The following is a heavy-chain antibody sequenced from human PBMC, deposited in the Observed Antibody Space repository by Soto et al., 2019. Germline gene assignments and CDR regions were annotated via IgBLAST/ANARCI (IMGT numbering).Heavy chain of an antibody. V-gene: IGHV2-5*01. D-gene: IGHD2-8*01. Sequence: QITLKESGPTLVKPTQTLTLTCSFSGFSLDTTEVGVGWIRQPPGKALEWLALVYWNDDKRYRPSLESRINITKDTTKDKVVLTMTNMDPVDTGTYYCVHSRKIARWRQWVSWGPGTLVTGAS. CDR1: GFSLDTTEVG. J-gene: IGHJ1*01. CDR3: VHSRKIARWRQWVS. CDR2: VYWNDDK.